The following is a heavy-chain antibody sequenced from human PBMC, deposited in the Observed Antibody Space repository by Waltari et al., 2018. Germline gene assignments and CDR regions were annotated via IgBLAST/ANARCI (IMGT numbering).Heavy chain of an antibody. D-gene: IGHD2-2*01. V-gene: IGHV1-2*02. CDR1: GYTFTGYY. J-gene: IGHJ5*02. CDR3: ARDLLYCSSTSCYSSWFDP. CDR2: INPNSGGT. Sequence: QVQLVQSGAEVKKPGASVKVSCKASGYTFTGYYMHWVRQAPGQGLEWMGWINPNSGGTNYAQKFQGRVTMTRDTSISTAYMELSRLRSDDTAVYYCARDLLYCSSTSCYSSWFDPWGQGTLVTVSS.